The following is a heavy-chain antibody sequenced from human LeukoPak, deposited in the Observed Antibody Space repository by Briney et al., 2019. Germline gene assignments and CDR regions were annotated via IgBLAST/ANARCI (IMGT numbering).Heavy chain of an antibody. CDR3: ARERRVYYDSSGYSLVAFDI. CDR2: IYYSGST. CDR1: GGSFSGYY. V-gene: IGHV4-30-4*08. J-gene: IGHJ3*02. D-gene: IGHD3-22*01. Sequence: SETLSLTCAVYGGSFSGYYWSWIRQPPGKGLEWIGYIYYSGSTYYNPSLKSRVTISVDTSKNQFSLKLSSVTAADTAVYYCARERRVYYDSSGYSLVAFDIWGQGTMVTVSS.